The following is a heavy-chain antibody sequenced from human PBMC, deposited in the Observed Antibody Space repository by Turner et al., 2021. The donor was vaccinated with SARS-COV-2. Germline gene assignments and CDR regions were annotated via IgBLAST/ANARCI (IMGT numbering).Heavy chain of an antibody. CDR2: IKQDGSEK. CDR1: GFTFSSYW. J-gene: IGHJ4*02. Sequence: VQLVESGGGVVQPGRSLRAPGAASGFTFSSYWMSWVRQAPGKGLEWVANIKQDGSEKYYVDSVKGRFTISRDNAKNSLYLQMNSLRAEDTAVYYCARLHTGSWSFDYWGQGTLVTVSS. V-gene: IGHV3-7*03. D-gene: IGHD6-13*01. CDR3: ARLHTGSWSFDY.